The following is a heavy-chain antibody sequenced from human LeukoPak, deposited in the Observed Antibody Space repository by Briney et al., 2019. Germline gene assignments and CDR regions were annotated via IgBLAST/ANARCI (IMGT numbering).Heavy chain of an antibody. V-gene: IGHV3-53*01. D-gene: IGHD6-19*01. Sequence: GGSVRLLCGAWGLSVSNNYVSWVRQARGKALEGVSVIYSRGATYYGESVKGRFTISRGNSKNTLYLQMNSLRVEDTAVYYCATKQWLAPPPDSWGEGTPVTVSS. CDR1: GLSVSNNY. CDR3: ATKQWLAPPPDS. CDR2: IYSRGAT. J-gene: IGHJ4*02.